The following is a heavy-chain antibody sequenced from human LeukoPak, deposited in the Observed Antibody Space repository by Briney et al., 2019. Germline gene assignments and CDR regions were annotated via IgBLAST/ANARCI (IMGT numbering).Heavy chain of an antibody. V-gene: IGHV3-11*01. J-gene: IGHJ4*02. D-gene: IGHD3-16*02. Sequence: GGSLRLSCAASGFTFSDYYMSWIRQAPGKGLEWVSYISSSGSTIYYADSVKGRFTISRGNAKNSLYLQMNSLRAEDTAVYYCARDRYDYVWGSYRYEYYFDYWGQGTLVTVSS. CDR3: ARDRYDYVWGSYRYEYYFDY. CDR2: ISSSGSTI. CDR1: GFTFSDYY.